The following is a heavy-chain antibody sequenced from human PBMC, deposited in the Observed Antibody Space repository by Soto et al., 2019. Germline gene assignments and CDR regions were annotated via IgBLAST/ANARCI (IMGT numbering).Heavy chain of an antibody. D-gene: IGHD6-13*01. J-gene: IGHJ6*02. CDR1: GGSLSNYY. CDR2: IYYTGST. V-gene: IGHV4-59*01. Sequence: SETLSLTCTVSGGSLSNYYWSWIRQPPGMGLEWIGYIYYTGSTNYNPSLKSRVTISVDTSKNQFSLKLSSVTAADTAVYYCARVGSSWYIGMDVWGQGTTVTVS. CDR3: ARVGSSWYIGMDV.